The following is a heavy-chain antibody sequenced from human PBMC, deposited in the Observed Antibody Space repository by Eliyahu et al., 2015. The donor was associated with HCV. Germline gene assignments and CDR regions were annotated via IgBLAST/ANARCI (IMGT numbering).Heavy chain of an antibody. D-gene: IGHD6-19*01. CDR2: INYSGSX. J-gene: IGHJ5*02. V-gene: IGHV4-59*01. Sequence: QVQLQESGPGLLKPSETLSLTCTXXGASLLSYLWSWIRXPPGKGVGWMGYINYSGSXTSNPSLKSRVTMSIDTSKNQFSLKLSSVTAADTAVYYCASGGGGIAVTGTGGWFDPWGQGTLVTVSS. CDR3: ASGGGGIAVTGTGGWFDP. CDR1: GASLLSYL.